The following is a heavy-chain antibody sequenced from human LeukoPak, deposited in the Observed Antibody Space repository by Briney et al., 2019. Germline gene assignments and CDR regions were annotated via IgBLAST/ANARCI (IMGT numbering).Heavy chain of an antibody. Sequence: QAGGSLRLSCAASGFTFSSYAMSWARSAPGKGLEGVSAISGSGGSTYCVDSVQGRFTISRDNSKNTLYLQMNSLRPEDTAVFYCAKDPDTLPLPGASSGYHWGQGTLVTVSS. D-gene: IGHD3-22*01. CDR3: AKDPDTLPLPGASSGYH. CDR1: GFTFSSYA. V-gene: IGHV3-23*01. CDR2: ISGSGGST. J-gene: IGHJ4*02.